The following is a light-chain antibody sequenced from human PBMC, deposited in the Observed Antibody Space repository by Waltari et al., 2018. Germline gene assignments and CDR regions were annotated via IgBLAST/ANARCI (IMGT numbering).Light chain of an antibody. CDR2: GAS. CDR1: QSVSST. CDR3: QQYYEWPLT. V-gene: IGKV3D-15*01. Sequence: IVMTQSPATLSVSPGERATLSCRASQSVSSTLAWHQQKPGQPPRLLIYGASTRATATPARFSGSGSGTEFTLAISSLQSEDFAVYYCQQYYEWPLTFGGGTKVEIK. J-gene: IGKJ4*01.